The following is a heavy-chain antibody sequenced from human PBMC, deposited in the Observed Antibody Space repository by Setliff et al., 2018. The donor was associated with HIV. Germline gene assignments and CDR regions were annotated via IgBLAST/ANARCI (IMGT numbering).Heavy chain of an antibody. Sequence: SETLSLTCGVSGGSISSSNWWSWVRQPPGKGLEWIGEIYHSGSTNYNPSLKSRVTISVDTSKNQVVLTMTNMDPMDTATYYCVRDRFLYSSGRYEAPRWGQGTLVTVSS. D-gene: IGHD6-19*01. CDR2: IYHSGST. J-gene: IGHJ4*02. CDR3: VRDRFLYSSGRYEAPR. CDR1: GGSISSSNW. V-gene: IGHV4-4*02.